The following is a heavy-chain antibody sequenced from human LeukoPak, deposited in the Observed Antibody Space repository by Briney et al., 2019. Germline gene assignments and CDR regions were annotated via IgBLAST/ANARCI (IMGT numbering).Heavy chain of an antibody. D-gene: IGHD3-3*01. J-gene: IGHJ5*02. CDR1: GFTFTRVW. CDR3: AHYDFWSGGSFGT. CDR2: IQTHGSDK. Sequence: PGGSLRLSCAASGFTFTRVWMSWVRQPPGKGLEWVANIQTHGSDKYYADSVKGRFNISRDDDKNSLYLQMNSLGVEDAAVYYCAHYDFWSGGSFGTWGQGTLVTVSS. V-gene: IGHV3-7*01.